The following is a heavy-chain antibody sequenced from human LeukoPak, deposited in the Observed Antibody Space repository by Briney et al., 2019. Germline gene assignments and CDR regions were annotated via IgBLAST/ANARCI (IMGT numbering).Heavy chain of an antibody. J-gene: IGHJ3*02. CDR2: INPNSGGT. V-gene: IGHV1-2*02. CDR1: GYTFTGYY. CDR3: ARSYYDFWSGYYTGGAFDI. Sequence: ASVKVSCKASGYTFTGYYMHWVRQAPGHGLEWMGWINPNSGGTNYAQKFQGRATMTRDTSISTAYMELSRLRSDDTAVYYCARSYYDFWSGYYTGGAFDIWGQGTMVTVSS. D-gene: IGHD3-3*01.